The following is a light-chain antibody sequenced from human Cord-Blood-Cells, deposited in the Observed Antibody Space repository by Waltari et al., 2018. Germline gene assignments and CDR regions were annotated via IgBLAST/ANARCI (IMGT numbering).Light chain of an antibody. CDR2: DVS. CDR1: SSDVGGYNY. V-gene: IGLV2-14*01. Sequence: QSALTQPASVSGSPGQSITISCTGTSSDVGGYNYVSWYQPHPGKAPKLLIYDVSNRPXGXSXRFSXSKSXXXXXXTISGLQAEDEADYYCSSYTSSSTLVFGGGTKLTVL. CDR3: SSYTSSSTLV. J-gene: IGLJ2*01.